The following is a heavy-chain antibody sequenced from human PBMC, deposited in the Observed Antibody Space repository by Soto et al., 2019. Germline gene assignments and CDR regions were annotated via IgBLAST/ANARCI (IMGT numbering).Heavy chain of an antibody. J-gene: IGHJ6*02. D-gene: IGHD2-15*01. Sequence: QVQLVESGGGVVQPGRSLRLSCAASGFTFSSYAMHWVRQAPGKGLEWVAVISYDGSNKYYADSVKGRFTISRDNSKNPLYLQMNSLRAEDTAVYYCARDPEAADYYYYYGMDVWGQGTTVTVSS. V-gene: IGHV3-30-3*01. CDR3: ARDPEAADYYYYYGMDV. CDR1: GFTFSSYA. CDR2: ISYDGSNK.